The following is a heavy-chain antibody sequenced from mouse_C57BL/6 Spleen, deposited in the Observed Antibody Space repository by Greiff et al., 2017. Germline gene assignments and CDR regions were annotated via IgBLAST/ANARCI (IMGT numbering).Heavy chain of an antibody. CDR1: GYAFSSYW. CDR3: ARERESYYAMDY. V-gene: IGHV1-80*01. Sequence: QVQLKESGAELVKPGASVKISCKASGYAFSSYWMNWVKQRPGKGLEWIGQIYPGDGDTNYNGKFKGKATLTADKSSSTAYMQLSSLTSEDSAVYFCARERESYYAMDYWGQGTSVTVSS. J-gene: IGHJ4*01. CDR2: IYPGDGDT.